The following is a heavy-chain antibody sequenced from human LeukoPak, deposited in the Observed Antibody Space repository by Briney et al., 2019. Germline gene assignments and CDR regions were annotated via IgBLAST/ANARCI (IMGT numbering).Heavy chain of an antibody. CDR2: ISSSSSYI. V-gene: IGHV3-21*01. Sequence: GGSLRLSCAASGFTFNYYAMSWVRQAPGKGLEWVSSISSSSSYIYYADSVKGRFTISGDNAKNSLYLQMNSLRAEDTALYYCASVDYYGSGNYYNDVDYWGQGTLVTVSS. J-gene: IGHJ4*02. CDR1: GFTFNYYA. D-gene: IGHD3-10*01. CDR3: ASVDYYGSGNYYNDVDY.